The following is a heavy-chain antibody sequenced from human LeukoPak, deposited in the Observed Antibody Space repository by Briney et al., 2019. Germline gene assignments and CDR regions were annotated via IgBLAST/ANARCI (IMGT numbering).Heavy chain of an antibody. V-gene: IGHV3-7*05. CDR2: INQDGSEK. D-gene: IGHD2-15*01. CDR1: GFTFSSHW. Sequence: GGSLRLSCGASGFTFSSHWMSWGRQAPGKGLEWVANINQDGSEKYYVDSVKGRFTISRDNAKSSLYLQMNNLRAEDAAVYYCAKALGGHLFDYWGQGTLVTVSS. J-gene: IGHJ4*02. CDR3: AKALGGHLFDY.